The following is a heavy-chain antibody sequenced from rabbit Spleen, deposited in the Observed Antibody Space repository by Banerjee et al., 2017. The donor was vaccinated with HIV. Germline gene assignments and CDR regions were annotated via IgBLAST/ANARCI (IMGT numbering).Heavy chain of an antibody. Sequence: QEQLVESGGGLGKPEGSLKLSCTASGFSFSNKAVMCWVRQAPGKGLEWIACINAVTGKAVYASWAKGRFTFSKTSSTTVTLQMTSLAAADTATYFCAKDLDSVIGWNFGWWGQGTLVTVS. CDR2: INAVTGKA. V-gene: IGHV1S45*01. CDR1: GFSFSNKAV. CDR3: AKDLDSVIGWNFGW. D-gene: IGHD4-1*01. J-gene: IGHJ3*01.